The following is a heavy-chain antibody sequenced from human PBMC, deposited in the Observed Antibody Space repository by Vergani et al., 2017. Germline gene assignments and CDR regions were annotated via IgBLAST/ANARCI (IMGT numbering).Heavy chain of an antibody. V-gene: IGHV3-30*02. CDR3: ARDLRLLYNRFDP. D-gene: IGHD1-14*01. J-gene: IGHJ5*02. Sequence: QVQLVESGGGVVQPGGSLRLSCAASGFSFSTYGMHWVRQAPGRGLEWVAFLRYDGSNEYYGDAVKGRFIISRDNSKSTMYLQMNSLRDEDTGVYYCARDLRLLYNRFDPWGQGTLVTVSS. CDR2: LRYDGSNE. CDR1: GFSFSTYG.